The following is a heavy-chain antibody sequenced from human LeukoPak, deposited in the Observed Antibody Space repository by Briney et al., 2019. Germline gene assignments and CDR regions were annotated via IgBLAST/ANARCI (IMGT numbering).Heavy chain of an antibody. CDR1: GFTFSSHA. V-gene: IGHV3-30-3*01. J-gene: IGHJ4*02. CDR2: ISFDGSNK. CDR3: SSVGGYDPLFDH. Sequence: PGGSLRLSCAASGFTFSSHAMHWVRQAPGKGLEWVAVISFDGSNKYYADSVKGRFTISRDNSKNTLYLQMNSLRTEDTAVYYCSSVGGYDPLFDHWGQGTLVTVSS. D-gene: IGHD5-12*01.